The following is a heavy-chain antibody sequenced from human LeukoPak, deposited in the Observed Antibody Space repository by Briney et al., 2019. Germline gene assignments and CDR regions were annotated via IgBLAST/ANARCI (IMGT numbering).Heavy chain of an antibody. Sequence: GASVKVSCKASGGTLSSYAISWVRQAPGQGLEWMGGIIPIIGTANYAQKFQGRVTITADESTSTAYMELSSLRSEDTAVYYCARRFDSSSLPFDIWGQGTMVTVSS. CDR3: ARRFDSSSLPFDI. V-gene: IGHV1-69*13. CDR1: GGTLSSYA. J-gene: IGHJ3*02. D-gene: IGHD6-6*01. CDR2: IIPIIGTA.